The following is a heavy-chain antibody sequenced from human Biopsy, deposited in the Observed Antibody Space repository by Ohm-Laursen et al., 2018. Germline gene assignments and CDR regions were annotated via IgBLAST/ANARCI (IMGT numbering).Heavy chain of an antibody. J-gene: IGHJ6*02. CDR1: RFTFSTYG. CDR3: VKDRGAAGTDYYYGMDV. CDR2: ISFDGSDQ. V-gene: IGHV3-30*18. D-gene: IGHD6-13*01. Sequence: SLRLSCAASRFTFSTYGMHWVRQAPGKGLEWVAVISFDGSDQKYTDSVKGRFTISRDNSKNTLYLQMNSLRAEDTAVFYCVKDRGAAGTDYYYGMDVWGQGTTVTVSS.